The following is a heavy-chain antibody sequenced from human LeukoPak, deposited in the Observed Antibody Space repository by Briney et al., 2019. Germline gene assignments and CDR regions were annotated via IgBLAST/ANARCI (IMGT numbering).Heavy chain of an antibody. Sequence: SCKASGYTFSSYAMSWVRQAPGKGLEWVSAFSGSGGSTYYADSVKGRFTISRDNSKNTLYLQMSSLRAEDTAVYYCAKVLVGATAFDYWGQGTLVTVSS. CDR1: GYTFSSYA. CDR3: AKVLVGATAFDY. CDR2: FSGSGGST. D-gene: IGHD1-26*01. J-gene: IGHJ4*02. V-gene: IGHV3-23*01.